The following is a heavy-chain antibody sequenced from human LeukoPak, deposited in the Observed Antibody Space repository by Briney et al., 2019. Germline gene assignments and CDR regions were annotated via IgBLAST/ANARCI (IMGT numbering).Heavy chain of an antibody. CDR3: ARAYSSSWYPDYYYGMDV. CDR2: IWYDGSNK. J-gene: IGHJ6*02. V-gene: IGHV3-33*01. CDR1: GFTFSSYG. Sequence: GGSLRLSCAASGFTFSSYGMHWVRQAPGKGLEWVAVIWYDGSNKYYADSVKGRFTISRDNSKNTLYLQMNSLRAEDTAVYYCARAYSSSWYPDYYYGMDVWGQGTTVTVSS. D-gene: IGHD6-13*01.